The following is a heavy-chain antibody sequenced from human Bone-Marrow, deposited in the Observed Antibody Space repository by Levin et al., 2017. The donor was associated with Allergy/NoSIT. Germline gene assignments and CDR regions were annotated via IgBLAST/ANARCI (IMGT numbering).Heavy chain of an antibody. CDR3: ARDIWFGSYWGNWFDP. CDR2: IFYSGRT. CDR1: GGSITTYS. V-gene: IGHV4-59*01. D-gene: IGHD3-10*01. Sequence: GSLRLSCTVSGGSITTYSWSWIRQPPGKGLEWIGYIFYSGRTDYNPSLKSRVTILIDTSKNQFSLKLSSVTAADTAVYYCARDIWFGSYWGNWFDPWGQGTLVTVSS. J-gene: IGHJ5*02.